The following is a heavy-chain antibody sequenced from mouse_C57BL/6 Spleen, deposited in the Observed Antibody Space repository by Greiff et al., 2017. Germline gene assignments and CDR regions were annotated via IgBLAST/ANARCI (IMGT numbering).Heavy chain of an antibody. CDR1: GFTFSSYG. CDR3: ARHGANSWLAY. J-gene: IGHJ3*01. D-gene: IGHD3-1*01. CDR2: ISSGGSYT. V-gene: IGHV5-6*01. Sequence: EVHLVESGGDLVKPGGSLKLSCAASGFTFSSYGMSWVRQTPDKRLEWVATISSGGSYTYYPDSVKGRFTISRDNAKNTLYLQMSSLKSEDTAMYYCARHGANSWLAYWGQGTLVTVSA.